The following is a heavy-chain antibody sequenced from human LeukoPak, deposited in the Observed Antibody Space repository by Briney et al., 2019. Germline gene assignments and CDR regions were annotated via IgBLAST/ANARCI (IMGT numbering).Heavy chain of an antibody. V-gene: IGHV4-59*01. D-gene: IGHD6-13*01. J-gene: IGHJ4*02. CDR2: IYYSGST. CDR3: ASGPYPAAGTDHQFDY. CDR1: GGSSSSYY. Sequence: PSETLSLTCAVSGGSSSSYYWSWIRQPPGKGLEWIGFIYYSGSTHYNPSLKSRVTISVDTSKNQFSLELSSVTAADTAVYYCASGPYPAAGTDHQFDYWGQGTLVTVSS.